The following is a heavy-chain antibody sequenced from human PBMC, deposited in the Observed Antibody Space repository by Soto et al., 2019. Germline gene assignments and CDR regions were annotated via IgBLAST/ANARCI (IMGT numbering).Heavy chain of an antibody. V-gene: IGHV1-8*01. D-gene: IGHD6-13*01. Sequence: ASVXVSCKASLYSFTSYDINWVRQATGQGLEWMGWMNPNSGNTGYAQKFQGRVTMTRNTSISTAYMELSSLRSEDTAVYYCAKSSTTRSWKAYGMDVWGQGTTVTVSS. CDR3: AKSSTTRSWKAYGMDV. J-gene: IGHJ6*02. CDR2: MNPNSGNT. CDR1: LYSFTSYD.